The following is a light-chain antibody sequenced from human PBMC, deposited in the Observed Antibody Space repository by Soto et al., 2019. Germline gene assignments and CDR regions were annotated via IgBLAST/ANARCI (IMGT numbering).Light chain of an antibody. J-gene: IGLJ2*01. Sequence: QSVLTQSPSASATPGQRVTISCSGSGSNIGTYAVNWYQQLPGTAPTLLIFRNHQRPSGVPDRFSGSKSGTSASLAISGPQSEDEADYYCAAWDDSLRAVVFGGGPKVTVL. CDR2: RNH. CDR3: AAWDDSLRAVV. CDR1: GSNIGTYA. V-gene: IGLV1-44*01.